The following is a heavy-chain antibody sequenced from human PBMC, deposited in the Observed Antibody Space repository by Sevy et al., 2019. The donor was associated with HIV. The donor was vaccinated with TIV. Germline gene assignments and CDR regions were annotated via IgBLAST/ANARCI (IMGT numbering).Heavy chain of an antibody. V-gene: IGHV3-7*01. CDR1: GFTFSSYW. CDR2: IKQDGSEK. Sequence: GGSLRLSCAASGFTFSSYWMSWVRQAPGKGLEWVANIKQDGSEKYYVDSVKGRFTISRDNAKNSPYLQMNSLRAEDTAVYYCARVQATIVATIDYFGYWGQGTLVTVSS. CDR3: ARVQATIVATIDYFGY. D-gene: IGHD5-12*01. J-gene: IGHJ4*02.